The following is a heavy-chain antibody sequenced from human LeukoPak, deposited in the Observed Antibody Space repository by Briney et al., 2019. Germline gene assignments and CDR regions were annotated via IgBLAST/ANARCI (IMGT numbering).Heavy chain of an antibody. Sequence: GCLRLSCAASGFSFSSYWMTWVRQAPGKGLERVANINQDGRGKPYVDSVRGRFTISRDNAKNPLYLQMNSLRAEDTDVYYCARDPTCGIHAFDIWGQGTMVT. V-gene: IGHV3-7*01. CDR3: ARDPTCGIHAFDI. CDR2: INQDGRGK. J-gene: IGHJ3*02. CDR1: GFSFSSYW.